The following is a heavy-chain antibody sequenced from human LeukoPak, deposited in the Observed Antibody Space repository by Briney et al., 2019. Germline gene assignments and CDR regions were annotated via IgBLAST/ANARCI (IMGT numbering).Heavy chain of an antibody. CDR2: MYYSGST. J-gene: IGHJ4*02. CDR1: GGSISSYY. V-gene: IGHV4-59*01. CDR3: ASLGYCSSTSCLALDY. D-gene: IGHD2-2*01. Sequence: SETLSLTCTVSGGSISSYYWSWIRQPPGKGLEWIGYMYYSGSTNYNPSLKSRVTISVDTSKNQFSLKLSSVTAADTAVYYCASLGYCSSTSCLALDYWGQGTLVTVSS.